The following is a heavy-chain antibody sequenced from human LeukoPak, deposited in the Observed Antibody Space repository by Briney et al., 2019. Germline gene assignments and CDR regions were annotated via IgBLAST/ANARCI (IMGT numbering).Heavy chain of an antibody. CDR1: GGSISSGGYY. D-gene: IGHD3-22*01. CDR2: IYHSGST. Sequence: SETLSLTCTVSGGSISSGGYYWSWIRQPPGKGREWIGYIYHSGSTYYNPSLKSRVTISVDRSKNQFSLKLSSVTAADTAVYYCARSYYDSSGYYFDYWGQGTLVTVSS. V-gene: IGHV4-30-2*01. CDR3: ARSYYDSSGYYFDY. J-gene: IGHJ4*02.